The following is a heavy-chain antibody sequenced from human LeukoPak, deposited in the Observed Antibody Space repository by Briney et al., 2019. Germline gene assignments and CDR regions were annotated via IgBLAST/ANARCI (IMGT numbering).Heavy chain of an antibody. CDR1: GGSISSSSYY. Sequence: SETLSLTCTVSGGSISSSSYYWGWIRQPPGKGLEWIGSIYYSGSTYYNPSLKSRVTISVDTSKNQFSLKLSSVTAADTAVYYCARDFSAAFDIWGQGTTVTVSS. CDR3: ARDFSAAFDI. CDR2: IYYSGST. J-gene: IGHJ3*02. V-gene: IGHV4-39*07. D-gene: IGHD2/OR15-2a*01.